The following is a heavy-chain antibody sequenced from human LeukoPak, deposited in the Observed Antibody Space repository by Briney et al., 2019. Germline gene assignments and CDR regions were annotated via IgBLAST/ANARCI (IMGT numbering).Heavy chain of an antibody. J-gene: IGHJ4*02. CDR3: AKDSVRGSTSPYYFDY. CDR2: ISYDGSNK. Sequence: GRSLRLSCAASGFTFRSYGMHRVRQAPGKGLEWVAVISYDGSNKYYADSVKGRFTISRDNSKNTLYLQMNSLRAEDTAVYYCAKDSVRGSTSPYYFDYWGQGTLVTVSS. D-gene: IGHD2-2*01. CDR1: GFTFRSYG. V-gene: IGHV3-30*18.